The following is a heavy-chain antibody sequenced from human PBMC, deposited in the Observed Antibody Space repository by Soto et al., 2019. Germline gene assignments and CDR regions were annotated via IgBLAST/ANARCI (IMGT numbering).Heavy chain of an antibody. CDR2: IRSKANSYAT. Sequence: EVQLVESGGGLVQPGGSLKLSCAASGFTFSGSAMHWVRQASGKGLEWVGRIRSKANSYATAYAASVKGRFTISRDDSKNTAYLQMNSLKTEDTAVYYCTSAVTTPTFDYWGQGTLVTVSS. J-gene: IGHJ4*02. CDR1: GFTFSGSA. CDR3: TSAVTTPTFDY. V-gene: IGHV3-73*02. D-gene: IGHD4-17*01.